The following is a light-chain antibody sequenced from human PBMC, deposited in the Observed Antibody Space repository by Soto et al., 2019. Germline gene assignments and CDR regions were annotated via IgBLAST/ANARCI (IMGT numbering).Light chain of an antibody. J-gene: IGKJ3*01. Sequence: EIVLTQSPGTLSLSPGERATLSCRASQSVSGSYLAWYQQKTGQAPRLLIYGASSKATGIPDRFSGSGFGTVFTLTISRLEPEDFAAYYCQQYGSSPFTFGPGTKVDIK. CDR3: QQYGSSPFT. V-gene: IGKV3-20*01. CDR2: GAS. CDR1: QSVSGSY.